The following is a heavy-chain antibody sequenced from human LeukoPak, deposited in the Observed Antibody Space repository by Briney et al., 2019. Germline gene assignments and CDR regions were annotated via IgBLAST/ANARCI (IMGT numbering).Heavy chain of an antibody. CDR1: GFTFSNYA. CDR2: IGGSGVSI. Sequence: GGSLRLSCAASGFTFSNYAMTWVRQAPGKGLERVSTIGGSGVSIYYADSVKGRFTISRDNSRNTVYLQMDSLRAEDTAQYYCAKGGVSGWFYFDFWGQGTLVTVSS. J-gene: IGHJ4*02. D-gene: IGHD6-19*01. V-gene: IGHV3-23*01. CDR3: AKGGVSGWFYFDF.